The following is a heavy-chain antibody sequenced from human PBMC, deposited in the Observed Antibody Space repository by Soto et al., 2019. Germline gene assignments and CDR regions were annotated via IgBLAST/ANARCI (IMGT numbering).Heavy chain of an antibody. Sequence: PSETLSLTCTVSGGSISSYYWSWIRQPPGKGLEWIGYIYYSGSINYNPSLKSRATISVDTSKNQLSLEMNSVTAADTAVYYCARESSGNHNHNWFDPWGLGTLVTVS. CDR1: GGSISSYY. J-gene: IGHJ5*02. CDR3: ARESSGNHNHNWFDP. CDR2: IYYSGSI. D-gene: IGHD1-20*01. V-gene: IGHV4-59*01.